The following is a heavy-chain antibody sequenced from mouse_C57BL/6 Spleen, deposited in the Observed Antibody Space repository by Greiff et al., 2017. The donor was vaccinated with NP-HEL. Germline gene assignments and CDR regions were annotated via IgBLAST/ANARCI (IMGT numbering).Heavy chain of an antibody. CDR1: GYTFTSCW. Sequence: QVQLQQPGTELVKPGASVKLSCKASGYTFTSCWMHWVKQRPGQGLEWIGNINPSNGGTNYNEKFKSKTTLTVDKSSSTAYMQLSSLTSEDSAVYYCARGAIYYDYDEGYFDYWGQGTTLTVSS. J-gene: IGHJ2*01. V-gene: IGHV1-53*01. CDR2: INPSNGGT. D-gene: IGHD2-4*01. CDR3: ARGAIYYDYDEGYFDY.